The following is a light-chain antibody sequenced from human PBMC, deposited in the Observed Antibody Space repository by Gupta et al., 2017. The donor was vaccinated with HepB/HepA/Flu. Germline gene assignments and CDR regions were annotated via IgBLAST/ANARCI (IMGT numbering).Light chain of an antibody. Sequence: QPVLTPSSPASASPGSSVKLTCTLSSGHSGYIIAGLPQQTGKAPRYLMKVERGGNDNKGSGVPARFSVPSSGAHRYLAVANLQSEDDADYYCQTWDSNTRVFGGRTKLTVL. V-gene: IGLV4-60*03. CDR2: VERGGND. J-gene: IGLJ3*02. CDR3: QTWDSNTRV. CDR1: SGHSGYI.